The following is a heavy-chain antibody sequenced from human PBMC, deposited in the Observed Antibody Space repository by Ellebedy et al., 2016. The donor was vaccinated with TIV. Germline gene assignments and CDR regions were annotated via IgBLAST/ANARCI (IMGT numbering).Heavy chain of an antibody. V-gene: IGHV3-23*01. J-gene: IGHJ4*02. CDR3: ANDYWDY. Sequence: GGSLRLSXTASGFTFSNYVMSWVRQAPGKGLKWVSGISRSGDSTYYADSVKGRFTISRDNRKNTLYLQMNSLRAEDTAVYYCANDYWDYWGQGTLVTVSS. CDR1: GFTFSNYV. CDR2: ISRSGDST.